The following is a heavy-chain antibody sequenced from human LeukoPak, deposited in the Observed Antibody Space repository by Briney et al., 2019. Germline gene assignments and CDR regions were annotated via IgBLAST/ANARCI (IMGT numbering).Heavy chain of an antibody. V-gene: IGHV3-48*02. J-gene: IGHJ4*02. CDR1: GFTFSTYS. Sequence: VGSLRLSCAASGFTFSTYSMNWVRQAPGKGLEWVSYITSSSSTTYYADSVKGRFTISRDNAKNSLYLQMNSLRDEDTAVYYCASGAYNSTWYGGDYWGQGTLVTVS. CDR2: ITSSSSTT. D-gene: IGHD6-13*01. CDR3: ASGAYNSTWYGGDY.